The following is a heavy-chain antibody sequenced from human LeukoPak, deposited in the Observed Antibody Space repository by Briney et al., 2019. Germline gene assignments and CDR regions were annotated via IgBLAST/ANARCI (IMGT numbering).Heavy chain of an antibody. V-gene: IGHV3-23*01. CDR3: AKDGTVQLWFDY. Sequence: HPGGSLRLACAAAGFTVSRYGMSWVRQAPGKWLEWDSAIIGIGGSTYYADSVKGRFTISRDNSKNTLYLQMNSLRAEDTAVYYCAKDGTVQLWFDYWGQGTLVTVSS. D-gene: IGHD5-18*01. CDR1: GFTVSRYG. J-gene: IGHJ4*02. CDR2: IIGIGGST.